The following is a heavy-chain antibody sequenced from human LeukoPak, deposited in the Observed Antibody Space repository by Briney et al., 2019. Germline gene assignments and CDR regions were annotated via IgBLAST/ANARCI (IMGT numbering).Heavy chain of an antibody. CDR1: GGTLSSYA. Sequence: SVNVPCKASGGTLSSYAFNWGRQAPGQGLEWMGGIIPMFGTATYAQNLQGRVTITTHESTTTTYMAVSRLRGEDTAVYYCARSPRITGSLDYCYYKDVWGKGTTVTVSS. J-gene: IGHJ6*03. D-gene: IGHD1-20*01. V-gene: IGHV1-69*05. CDR2: IIPMFGTA. CDR3: ARSPRITGSLDYCYYKDV.